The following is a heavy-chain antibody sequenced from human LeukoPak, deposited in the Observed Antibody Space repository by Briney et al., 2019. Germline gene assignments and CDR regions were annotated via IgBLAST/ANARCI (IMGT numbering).Heavy chain of an antibody. D-gene: IGHD2-15*01. CDR3: ARGRYCSGGSCSSPPWSALNWFDP. Sequence: GASVKVSCKASGGTFSSYAISWVRQAPGQGLEWMGGIIPIFGTANYAQKFQGRVTITADESTSTAYMELSSLRSEDTAVYYCARGRYCSGGSCSSPPWSALNWFDPWGQGTLVTVSS. CDR1: GGTFSSYA. CDR2: IIPIFGTA. J-gene: IGHJ5*02. V-gene: IGHV1-69*01.